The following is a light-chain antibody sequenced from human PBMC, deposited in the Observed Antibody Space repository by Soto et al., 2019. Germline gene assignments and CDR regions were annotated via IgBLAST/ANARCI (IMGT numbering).Light chain of an antibody. V-gene: IGKV3-15*01. CDR2: GAS. CDR1: QSVSSSY. Sequence: EIVSTLSSATQSVSPGERATLCCSGSQSVSSSYLAWYQQTPGQAPRLLILGASTRATGIPARFSGSGSGTEFTLSISSLQSEDFAVYYCKQYKEWPPFTFGQGTRLEIK. J-gene: IGKJ5*01. CDR3: KQYKEWPPFT.